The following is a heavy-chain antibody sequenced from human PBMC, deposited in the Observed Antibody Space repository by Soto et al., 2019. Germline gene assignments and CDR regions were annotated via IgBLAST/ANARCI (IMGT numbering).Heavy chain of an antibody. CDR3: TRGHGDFAGDFDY. CDR1: GYPFNKYS. V-gene: IGHV1-18*04. J-gene: IGHJ4*02. D-gene: IGHD4-17*01. Sequence: QGQLVQSGAEVKWPGASVKVSCKASGYPFNKYSISWVRQAPGQGLELMGWISASNGNRNYAQKFQGRVTLGTDTSTSTAYMELRNLRSDDTAVYYCTRGHGDFAGDFDYWGQGTLVTVSS. CDR2: ISASNGNR.